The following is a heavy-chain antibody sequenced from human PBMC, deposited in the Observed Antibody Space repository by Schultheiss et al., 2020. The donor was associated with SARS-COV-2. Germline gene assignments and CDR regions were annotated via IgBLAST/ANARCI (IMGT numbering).Heavy chain of an antibody. J-gene: IGHJ4*02. D-gene: IGHD5-12*01. CDR1: GFTFSSYG. CDR3: ARGSAWIATFDY. CDR2: ISYDGSNK. V-gene: IGHV3-30*03. Sequence: GGSLRLSCAASGFTFSSYGMHWVRQAPGKGLEWVAVISYDGSNKYYADSVKGRFTISRDNSKNTLYLQMNSLRAEDTAVYYCARGSAWIATFDYWGQGTLVTVSS.